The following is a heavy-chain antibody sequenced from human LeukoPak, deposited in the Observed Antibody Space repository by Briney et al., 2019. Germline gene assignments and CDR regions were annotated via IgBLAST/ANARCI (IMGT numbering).Heavy chain of an antibody. D-gene: IGHD4-23*01. CDR2: IRQDESER. CDR1: GFSFSSYW. J-gene: IGHJ4*02. CDR3: ARGGNPRSQSNFDY. Sequence: GSLRLSCDGSGFSFSSYWMTWVRQLPGKGPEWVANIRQDESERYFADSVKGRFTISRDNAKKSVYLHMSSLRAEDTAVYYCARGGNPRSQSNFDYWGQGTLVTVSS. V-gene: IGHV3-7*01.